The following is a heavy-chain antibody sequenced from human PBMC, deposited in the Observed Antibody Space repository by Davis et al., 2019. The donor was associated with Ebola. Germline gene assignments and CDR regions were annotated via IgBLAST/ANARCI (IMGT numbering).Heavy chain of an antibody. Sequence: GESLKISCAASGFAFSTYAMTWVRQAPGKGLEWVSYISSSGSTIYYADSVKGRFTISRDNAKNSLYLQMNSLRAEDTAVYYCARVSGGVDYWGQGTLVTVSS. CDR3: ARVSGGVDY. D-gene: IGHD5-12*01. CDR2: ISSSGSTI. CDR1: GFAFSTYA. J-gene: IGHJ4*02. V-gene: IGHV3-48*01.